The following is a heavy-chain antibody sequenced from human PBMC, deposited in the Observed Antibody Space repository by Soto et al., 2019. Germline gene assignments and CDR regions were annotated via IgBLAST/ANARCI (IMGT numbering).Heavy chain of an antibody. V-gene: IGHV1-69*01. CDR1: GGTFSNFP. Sequence: QVQLVQSGAEVKKPGSSVKVSCKASGGTFSNFPFTWVRQAPGQGLEWMGGVIPIFGTVTYAQKFQGRVTISADESTITAYMEMSSLTSEDTAIYYCARPRTVATTKGYDYWGPGTLVTVSS. J-gene: IGHJ4*02. D-gene: IGHD1-1*01. CDR3: ARPRTVATTKGYDY. CDR2: VIPIFGTV.